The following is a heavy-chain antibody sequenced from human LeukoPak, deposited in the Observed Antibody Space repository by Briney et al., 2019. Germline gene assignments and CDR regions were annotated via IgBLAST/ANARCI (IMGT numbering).Heavy chain of an antibody. D-gene: IGHD3-3*01. J-gene: IGHJ6*03. Sequence: ASVKVSCKASGYTFTGYYMHWVRQAPGQGLEWMGWINPNSGGTNYAQKFQGRVTMTRDTSISTAYMELSRLRSDDTAVYYCARTNGERITIFGLVTSYYYYMDVWGKGTTVTVSS. V-gene: IGHV1-2*02. CDR3: ARTNGERITIFGLVTSYYYYMDV. CDR2: INPNSGGT. CDR1: GYTFTGYY.